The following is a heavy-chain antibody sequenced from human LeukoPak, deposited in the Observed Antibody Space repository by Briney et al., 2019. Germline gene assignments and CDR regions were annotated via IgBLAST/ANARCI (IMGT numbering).Heavy chain of an antibody. J-gene: IGHJ4*02. V-gene: IGHV1-3*01. CDR2: INAGNANT. CDR3: ARVGYSSSWYTVDY. Sequence: GASVKVSCKASGYTFTTYAIHWVRQAPGQRLEWMGWINAGNANTKYSQKFQGRVTITRDTSASTAYMELSSLRSEDTAVYYCARVGYSSSWYTVDYRGQGTLVTVSS. CDR1: GYTFTTYA. D-gene: IGHD6-13*01.